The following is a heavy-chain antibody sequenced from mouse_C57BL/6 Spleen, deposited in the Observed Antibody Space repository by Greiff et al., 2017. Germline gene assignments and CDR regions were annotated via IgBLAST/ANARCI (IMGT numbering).Heavy chain of an antibody. CDR3: AREDGYDWFAY. CDR1: GYTFTSYW. D-gene: IGHD2-2*01. V-gene: IGHV1-61*01. CDR2: IYPSDSET. J-gene: IGHJ3*01. Sequence: VQLQQPGAELVRPGSSVKLSCKASGYTFTSYWMDWVKQRPGQGLEWIGNIYPSDSETHYNQKFKDKATLTVDKSSSTAYMQLSSLTSEDSAVYYCAREDGYDWFAYWGQGTLVTVSA.